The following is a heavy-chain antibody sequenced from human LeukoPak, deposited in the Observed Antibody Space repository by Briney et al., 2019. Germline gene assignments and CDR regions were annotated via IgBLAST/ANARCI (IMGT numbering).Heavy chain of an antibody. CDR1: GFTFSSYG. CDR2: IWDDGSNK. V-gene: IGHV3-33*01. D-gene: IGHD3-10*01. J-gene: IGHJ3*02. Sequence: GRSLRLSCVASGFTFSSYGMHWVRQAPGKGLEWVAVIWDDGSNKYYAVSVKGRFTISRDNSKNTLYLQVNSLRAEDTAVYYCARDANFGYDAFDIWGQGTMVTVSS. CDR3: ARDANFGYDAFDI.